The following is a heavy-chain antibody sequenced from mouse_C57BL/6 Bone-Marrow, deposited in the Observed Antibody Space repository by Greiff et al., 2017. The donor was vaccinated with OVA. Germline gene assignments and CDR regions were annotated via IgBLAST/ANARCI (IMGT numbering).Heavy chain of an antibody. D-gene: IGHD2-9*01. CDR1: GYTFTDYY. V-gene: IGHV1-76*01. Sequence: QVQLQQSGAELVRPGASVKLSCKASGYTFTDYYINWVKQRPGQGLEWIARIYPGSGNTYYNEKFKGKATLTAEKSSSTAYMQLSSLTSEDSAVYFCAKTYYGYDGAWFAYWGQGTLVTVSA. J-gene: IGHJ3*01. CDR3: AKTYYGYDGAWFAY. CDR2: IYPGSGNT.